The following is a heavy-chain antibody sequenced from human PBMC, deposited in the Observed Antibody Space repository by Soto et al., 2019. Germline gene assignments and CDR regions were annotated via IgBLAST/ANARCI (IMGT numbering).Heavy chain of an antibody. Sequence: QVQLVESGGGVVQPERSLRLSCAASGFTFSNYAMHWVRQAPGKGLEWVAVISYDGSNRDYADSVEGRFTISRDNSKNTLYLQMNSLRPEDTAVYYCARADNWKPQDYWGQGTLVTVSS. V-gene: IGHV3-30-3*01. CDR3: ARADNWKPQDY. D-gene: IGHD1-20*01. J-gene: IGHJ4*02. CDR1: GFTFSNYA. CDR2: ISYDGSNR.